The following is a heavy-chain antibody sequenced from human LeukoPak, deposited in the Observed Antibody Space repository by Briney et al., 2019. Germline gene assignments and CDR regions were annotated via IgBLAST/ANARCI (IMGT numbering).Heavy chain of an antibody. CDR2: ISSSSSYI. J-gene: IGHJ4*02. CDR1: GFTFSSYS. D-gene: IGHD3-9*01. CDR3: AREVTGYYSY. Sequence: GGSLRLSCAASGFTFSSYSVNWVRQAPGKGLEWVSSISSSSSYIYYADSVKGRFTISRDNAKNSLYLQMNSLRAEDTAVYYCAREVTGYYSYWVQGTLVTVSS. V-gene: IGHV3-21*01.